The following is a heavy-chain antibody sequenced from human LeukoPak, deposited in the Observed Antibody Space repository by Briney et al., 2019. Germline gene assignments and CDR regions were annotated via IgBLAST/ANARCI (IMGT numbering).Heavy chain of an antibody. V-gene: IGHV3-30-3*01. J-gene: IGHJ4*02. CDR1: GFTFSSYA. D-gene: IGHD3-3*01. CDR3: ARDRSGLIWSGYLGY. CDR2: ISYDGSNK. Sequence: GGSLRLSCAASGFTFSSYAMHWVRQAPGKGLEWVAVISYDGSNKYYADSVKGRFTISRDNSKNTLYLQMNSLRAEDTAVYYCARDRSGLIWSGYLGYWGQGTLVTVSS.